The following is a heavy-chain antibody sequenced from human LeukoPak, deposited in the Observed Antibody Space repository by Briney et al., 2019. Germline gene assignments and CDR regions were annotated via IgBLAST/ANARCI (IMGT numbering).Heavy chain of an antibody. CDR1: GFTFSSYG. CDR3: ATGVTAIENFDY. CDR2: VSFDGSDK. D-gene: IGHD2-21*02. Sequence: GGSLRLSCAASGFTFSSYGMHWGRQAPGKGLEWVAVVSFDGSDKYYADSVKGRFTTSRDNSRKTLFLQMNSLRVEDTALYFCATGVTAIENFDYWGQGTLVTVSS. J-gene: IGHJ4*02. V-gene: IGHV3-30*03.